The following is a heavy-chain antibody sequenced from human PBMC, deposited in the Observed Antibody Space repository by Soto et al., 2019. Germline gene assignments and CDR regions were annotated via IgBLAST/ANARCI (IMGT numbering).Heavy chain of an antibody. CDR2: ISYDGSNK. V-gene: IGHV3-30-3*01. Sequence: QVQLVESGGGVVQPGRSLRLSCAASGFTFSSYAMHWVRQAPGKGLEWVAVISYDGSNKYYADSVKGRFTISRDKSKNTLYRQMNRLRAEDTAVYYCARDSLVVLSAVELYLHYSGQGSMVTVFS. CDR3: ARDSLVVLSAVELYLHY. CDR1: GFTFSSYA. D-gene: IGHD1-7*01. J-gene: IGHJ4*02.